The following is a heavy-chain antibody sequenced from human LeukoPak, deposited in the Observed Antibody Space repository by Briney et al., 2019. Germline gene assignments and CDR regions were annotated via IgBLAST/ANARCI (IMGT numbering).Heavy chain of an antibody. D-gene: IGHD3-9*01. V-gene: IGHV4-34*01. CDR1: GGSFSGYY. CDR3: ARHAILTYYDILTGYGFPFDY. Sequence: SETLSLTCAVYGGSFSGYYWSWIRQPPGKGLEWIGEINHSGSTKYNPSLKSRLTISVDTSKNQFSLKLSSVTAADTAVYYCARHAILTYYDILTGYGFPFDYWGQGTLVTVSS. J-gene: IGHJ4*02. CDR2: INHSGST.